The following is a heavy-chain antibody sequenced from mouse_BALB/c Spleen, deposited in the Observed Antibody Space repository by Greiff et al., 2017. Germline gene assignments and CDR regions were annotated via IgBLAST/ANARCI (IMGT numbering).Heavy chain of an antibody. CDR2: IWSGGST. CDR3: ARNPRGDYYAMDY. CDR1: GFSLTSYG. V-gene: IGHV2-2*02. Sequence: QVQLKESGPGLVQPSQSLSITCTVSGFSLTSYGVHWVRQSPGKGLEWLGVIWSGGSTDYNAAFISRLSISKDNSKSQVFFKMNSLQANDTAIYYCARNPRGDYYAMDYWGQGTSVTVSS. J-gene: IGHJ4*01.